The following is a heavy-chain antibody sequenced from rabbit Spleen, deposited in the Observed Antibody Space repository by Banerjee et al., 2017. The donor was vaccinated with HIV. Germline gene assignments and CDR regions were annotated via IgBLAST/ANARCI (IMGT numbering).Heavy chain of an antibody. CDR1: GFDFTTSYW. CDR2: IGSTSGTT. CDR3: ARGGYGTYTYGMDL. Sequence: QEQLVESGGGLVQPEGSLKLSCKASGFDFTTSYWVYWVRQAPGKGLEWIACIGSTSGTTYYASWAKGRFTISKTSSTTVTLQMTSLTAADTATYFCARGGYGTYTYGMDLWGPGTLVTVS. V-gene: IGHV1S45*01. J-gene: IGHJ6*01. D-gene: IGHD7-1*01.